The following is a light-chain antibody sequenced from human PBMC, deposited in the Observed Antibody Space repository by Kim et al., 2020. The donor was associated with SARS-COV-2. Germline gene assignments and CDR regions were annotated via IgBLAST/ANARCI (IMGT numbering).Light chain of an antibody. CDR2: GNS. Sequence: QSVLTQLPSVAGAPGQRVTISCTGSSSNIGAGYDVHWYQQLPGTAPKRLIYGNSNRPSGVPDRFSGSKSGTSASLAITGLQAEDEADYYCQSYDSSLSGWVFGGGTKLTV. J-gene: IGLJ3*02. V-gene: IGLV1-40*01. CDR1: SSNIGAGYD. CDR3: QSYDSSLSGWV.